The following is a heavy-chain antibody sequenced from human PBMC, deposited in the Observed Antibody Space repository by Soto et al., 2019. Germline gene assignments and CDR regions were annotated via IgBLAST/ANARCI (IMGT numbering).Heavy chain of an antibody. CDR2: IYWDDDR. J-gene: IGHJ5*02. CDR3: AHRVPIEGHFDP. V-gene: IGHV2-5*02. CDR1: GFSLSTSGVA. Sequence: QITLKESGPPLVKPTQTLTLTCSFSGFSLSTSGVAVGWIRQPPGKALEWLAVIYWDDDRRYSPSLKSRLTITKDTSKKQVVLRMTNMDPVDTATYYCAHRVPIEGHFDPWGQGTLVTVSS.